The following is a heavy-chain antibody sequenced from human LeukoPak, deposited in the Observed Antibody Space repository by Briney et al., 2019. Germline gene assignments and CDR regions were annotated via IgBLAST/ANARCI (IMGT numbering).Heavy chain of an antibody. CDR1: RFTFSNYD. D-gene: IGHD2-15*01. CDR3: ARDLDVVVVAAILGAFDI. J-gene: IGHJ3*02. V-gene: IGHV3-13*01. CDR2: IGTAGDI. Sequence: QPGGPLRLSCAASRFTFSNYDMHWVRQAKGKGLEWVSGIGTAGDIYYPGSVKGRFTISRENAKNSLYLQMNSLRAGDTAVYYCARDLDVVVVAAILGAFDIWGQGTMVTVSS.